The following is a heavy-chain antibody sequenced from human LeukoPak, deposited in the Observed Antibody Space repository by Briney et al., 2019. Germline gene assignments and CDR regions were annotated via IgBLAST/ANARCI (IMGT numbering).Heavy chain of an antibody. D-gene: IGHD5-24*01. CDR3: TRDQGWQQFDS. CDR1: AFTFSDYW. V-gene: IGHV3-7*01. CDR2: INNHGSET. Sequence: GGSLRLSCAASAFTFSDYWMTWVRQTPGKGLERVANINNHGSETYYVDSVRGRFTISRDNAKNSLYLQMNSLRDDDTAVYFCTRDQGWQQFDSWGQGTLVTVSS. J-gene: IGHJ4*02.